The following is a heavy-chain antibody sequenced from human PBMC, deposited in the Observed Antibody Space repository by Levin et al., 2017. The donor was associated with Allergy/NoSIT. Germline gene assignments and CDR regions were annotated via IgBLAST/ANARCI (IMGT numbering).Heavy chain of an antibody. CDR1: GFTFSSYA. CDR2: ISYDGSNK. V-gene: IGHV3-30-3*01. D-gene: IGHD3-10*01. J-gene: IGHJ4*02. Sequence: PGGSLRLSCAASGFTFSSYAMHWVRQAPGKGLEWVAVISYDGSNKYYADSVKGRFTISRDNSKNTLYLQMNSLRAEDTAVYYCARTLSSYGSGSYYPPDYWGQGTLVTVSS. CDR3: ARTLSSYGSGSYYPPDY.